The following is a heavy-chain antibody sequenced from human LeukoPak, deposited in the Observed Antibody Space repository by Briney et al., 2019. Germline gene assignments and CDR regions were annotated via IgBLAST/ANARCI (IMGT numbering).Heavy chain of an antibody. D-gene: IGHD6-19*01. Sequence: GGSLRLSCAASGFTLSSYAMSWVRQGPGKGLEWVSAISVSGNTYHADSVKGRFTISRDSSKNTLYLQMNSLRAEDTAVYYCAKRSAESSGYFNYWGQGILVTVSS. CDR3: AKRSAESSGYFNY. CDR2: ISVSGNT. CDR1: GFTLSSYA. J-gene: IGHJ4*02. V-gene: IGHV3-23*01.